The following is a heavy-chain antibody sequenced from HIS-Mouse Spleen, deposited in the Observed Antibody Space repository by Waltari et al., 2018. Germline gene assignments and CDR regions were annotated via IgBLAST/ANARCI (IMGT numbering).Heavy chain of an antibody. J-gene: IGHJ2*01. D-gene: IGHD6-13*01. CDR1: GGSISSSSYY. CDR3: AREIPYSSSWYDWYFDL. V-gene: IGHV4-39*07. Sequence: QLQLQESGPGLVKPSETLSLTCTVSGGSISSSSYYWGWIRQPPGKGLGWIGSSYYSGSTYSNPSLKSRVTISVDPSKNQFSLKLSSVTAADTAVYYCAREIPYSSSWYDWYFDLWGRGTLVTVSS. CDR2: SYYSGST.